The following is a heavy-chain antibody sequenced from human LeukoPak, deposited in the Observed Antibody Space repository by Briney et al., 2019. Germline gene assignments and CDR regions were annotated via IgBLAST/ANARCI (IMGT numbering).Heavy chain of an antibody. D-gene: IGHD3-22*01. J-gene: IGHJ3*02. CDR3: ARDPGFTIILVKRTDAFDI. V-gene: IGHV1-2*02. CDR1: GYTFTDYY. CDR2: INPNSGDT. Sequence: ASVKVSCRASGYTFTDYYLHWVRQAPGQGLEWMGWINPNSGDTNYAQKFQGRVTMTRDTSISTAYMELSRLTSDDTAVYYCARDPGFTIILVKRTDAFDIWGQGTMVTVSS.